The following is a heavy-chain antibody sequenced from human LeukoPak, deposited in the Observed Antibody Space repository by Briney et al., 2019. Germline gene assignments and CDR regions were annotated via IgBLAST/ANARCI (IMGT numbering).Heavy chain of an antibody. CDR3: ARRPYAGVFDY. J-gene: IGHJ4*02. D-gene: IGHD3-16*01. CDR2: IYYSGST. CDR1: GGSISSSSYY. V-gene: IGHV4-39*01. Sequence: SETLSLTCTVSGGSISSSSYYWGWIRQPPGKGLEWIGSIYYSGSTYYNPSLKSRVTISVDTSKNQFSLKLSSVTAADTAVCCCARRPYAGVFDYWGQGTLVTVSS.